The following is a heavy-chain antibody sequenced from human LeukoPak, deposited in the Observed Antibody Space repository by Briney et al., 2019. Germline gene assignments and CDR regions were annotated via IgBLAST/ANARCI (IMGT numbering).Heavy chain of an antibody. CDR3: ATGRIKQLAPFDY. V-gene: IGHV3-30*01. CDR2: ISYDGSNK. Sequence: GGSLRLSCAASGFTFSSYAMHWVRQAPGKGLEWVAVISYDGSNKYYADSVKGRFTISRDNSKNTLYLQMNSLRAEDTAVYYCATGRIKQLAPFDYWGQGTLVTASS. CDR1: GFTFSSYA. D-gene: IGHD6-6*01. J-gene: IGHJ4*02.